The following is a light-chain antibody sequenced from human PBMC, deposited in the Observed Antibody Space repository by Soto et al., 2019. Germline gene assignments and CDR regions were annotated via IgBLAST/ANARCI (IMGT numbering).Light chain of an antibody. CDR1: QSIYSS. CDR3: QQYHNYPVA. J-gene: IGKJ1*01. CDR2: KAS. Sequence: DIQMTQSPSTLSASVGDRVTITCRASQSIYSSLAWYQQKPGKAPKVLIYKASSLESGVPSRFSGSGSGTEFTLTISSLQPDDFATYYCQQYHNYPVAFGQGTKVEIK. V-gene: IGKV1-5*03.